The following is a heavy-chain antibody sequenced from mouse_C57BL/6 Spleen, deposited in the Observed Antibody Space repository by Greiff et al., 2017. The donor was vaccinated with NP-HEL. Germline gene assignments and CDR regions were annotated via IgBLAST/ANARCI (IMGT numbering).Heavy chain of an antibody. Sequence: VQLQQSGAELARPGASVKMSCKASGYTFTSYTMHWVKQRPGQGLEWIGYINPSSGYTKYNQKFKDKATLTADKSSSTAYMQLSSLTSEDSAVYYCARGGYGSSYVDYWGQGTTLTVSS. CDR2: INPSSGYT. J-gene: IGHJ2*01. CDR3: ARGGYGSSYVDY. CDR1: GYTFTSYT. V-gene: IGHV1-4*01. D-gene: IGHD1-1*01.